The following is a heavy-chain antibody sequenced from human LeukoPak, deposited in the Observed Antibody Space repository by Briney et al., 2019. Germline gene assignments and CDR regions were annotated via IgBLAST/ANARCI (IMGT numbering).Heavy chain of an antibody. CDR1: GFTFSSYA. D-gene: IGHD3-22*01. CDR3: ARATYYYDSSGYYYPCDY. J-gene: IGHJ4*02. V-gene: IGHV3-30-3*01. CDR2: ISYDGSNK. Sequence: GGSLRLSCAASGFTFSSYAMHWVRQAPDKGLEWVAVISYDGSNKYYADSVKGRFTISRDNSKNTLYLQMNSLRAEDTAVYYCARATYYYDSSGYYYPCDYWGQGTLVTVSS.